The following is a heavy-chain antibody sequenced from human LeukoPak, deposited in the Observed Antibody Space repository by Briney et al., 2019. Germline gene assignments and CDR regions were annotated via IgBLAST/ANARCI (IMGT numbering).Heavy chain of an antibody. V-gene: IGHV1-2*04. Sequence: ASVKVSCKASGYTFTGYYMHWVRQAPGQGLEWMGWINPNSGGTNYAQKFQGWVTMTRDTSISTAYMELSRLRSDDTAVYYCARDLGGELRLDAFDIWGQGTMVTVSS. J-gene: IGHJ3*02. CDR1: GYTFTGYY. CDR2: INPNSGGT. CDR3: ARDLGGELRLDAFDI. D-gene: IGHD1-7*01.